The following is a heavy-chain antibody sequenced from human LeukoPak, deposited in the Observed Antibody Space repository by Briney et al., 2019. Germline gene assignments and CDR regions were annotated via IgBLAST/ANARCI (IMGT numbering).Heavy chain of an antibody. CDR2: ISWDDDST. CDR3: ARGLGGLD. Sequence: PGGFLRLSCAASGFNVDDFAMHWVRQTPGKGLEWVAAISWDDDSTYYVDSVKGRFTISRDNSKNSLYLQMNSLRSDDTALYYCARGLGGLDWGQGTLVTVSS. V-gene: IGHV3-43D*04. D-gene: IGHD3-10*01. CDR1: GFNVDDFA. J-gene: IGHJ4*02.